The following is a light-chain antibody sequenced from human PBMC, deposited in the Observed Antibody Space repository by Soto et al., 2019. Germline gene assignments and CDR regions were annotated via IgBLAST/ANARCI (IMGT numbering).Light chain of an antibody. J-gene: IGKJ1*01. CDR2: GAS. CDR3: QQTYDFPWT. V-gene: IGKV1-39*01. CDR1: LTIGKS. Sequence: DIQMTQSPYSLSASLGDRVTITCRASLTIGKSLSWFQQKSGEAPKLLIYGASTLQVGVPSRFSGAISGTDFTPTISSLPPDDVATYYCQQTYDFPWTFGRGTRV.